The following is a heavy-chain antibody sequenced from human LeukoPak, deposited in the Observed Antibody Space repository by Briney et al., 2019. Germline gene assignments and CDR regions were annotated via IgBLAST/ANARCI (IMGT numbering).Heavy chain of an antibody. CDR2: IYPGDSDT. CDR3: ARHDDDSSGYYSYGMDV. J-gene: IGHJ6*02. Sequence: GESLKISCKGSGNSFTSYWIGWVRQMPGKGLEWMGIIYPGDSDTRYSPSFQGQVTISADKSISTAYLQWSSLKASDTAMYYCARHDDDSSGYYSYGMDVWGQGTTVTVSS. V-gene: IGHV5-51*01. CDR1: GNSFTSYW. D-gene: IGHD3-22*01.